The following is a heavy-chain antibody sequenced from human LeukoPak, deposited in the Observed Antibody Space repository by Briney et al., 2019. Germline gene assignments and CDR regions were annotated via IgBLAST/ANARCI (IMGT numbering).Heavy chain of an antibody. CDR1: GGSITSYY. CDR2: IHYSGST. CDR3: ARTEWNYAR. D-gene: IGHD1-7*01. V-gene: IGHV4-59*08. J-gene: IGHJ4*02. Sequence: SETLSLTCTVSGGSITSYYWSWMRQPPGKGLEWIGYIHYSGSTNYNPSLKSRVTISLDTARTQFSLKLTSVTAADTAVYYCARTEWNYARWGQGTLVTVSS.